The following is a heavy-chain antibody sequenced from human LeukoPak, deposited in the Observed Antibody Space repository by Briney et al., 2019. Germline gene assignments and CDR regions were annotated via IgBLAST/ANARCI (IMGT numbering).Heavy chain of an antibody. CDR3: ARVRSRTLITIFGTRINYVDV. CDR1: GASISDSSYS. V-gene: IGHV4-39*07. D-gene: IGHD3-3*01. J-gene: IGHJ6*03. Sequence: SETLSLTCTVSGASISDSSYSWAWIRQPPGKGLEWIGSVSYSGGSNYTPSLKSRVSTSLDTSNSQFFLNPASVTAADTAAYYCARVRSRTLITIFGTRINYVDVWGRGTTVIVSS. CDR2: VSYSGGS.